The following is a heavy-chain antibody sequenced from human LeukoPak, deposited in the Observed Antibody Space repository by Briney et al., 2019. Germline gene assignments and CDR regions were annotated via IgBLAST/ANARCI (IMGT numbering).Heavy chain of an antibody. V-gene: IGHV3-23*01. J-gene: IGHJ4*02. Sequence: SGGSLRLSCAASGFTFSSYAMSWVRQAPGKGLEWVSAISCSGGSTYYADSVKGRFTISRDNSKNTLYLQMNSLRAEDTAVYYCAKWSNGGEGATHFDYWGQGALVTVSA. CDR3: AKWSNGGEGATHFDY. D-gene: IGHD1-26*01. CDR1: GFTFSSYA. CDR2: ISCSGGST.